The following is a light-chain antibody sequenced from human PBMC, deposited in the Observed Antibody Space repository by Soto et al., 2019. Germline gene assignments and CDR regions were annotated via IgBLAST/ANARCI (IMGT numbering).Light chain of an antibody. CDR2: GNS. J-gene: IGLJ3*02. CDR1: SSNIGAGYD. CDR3: PSWDSSLSGWV. V-gene: IGLV1-40*01. Sequence: QSVLTQPASVSGAPGQRVTISCTGSSSNIGAGYDVHWYQQLPGTAPKLLIYGNSNRPSGVPDRFSGSKSGTSASLAISGLQAEDEADYYCPSWDSSLSGWVFGGGTKLTVL.